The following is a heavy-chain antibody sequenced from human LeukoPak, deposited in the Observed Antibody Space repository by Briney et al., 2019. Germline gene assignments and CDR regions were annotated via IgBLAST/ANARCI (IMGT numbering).Heavy chain of an antibody. V-gene: IGHV3-20*04. CDR3: ARTYYDILTGYNPYFDY. D-gene: IGHD3-9*01. CDR1: GFTFDDYG. CDR2: IKWNGGST. Sequence: GGSLRLSCAASGFTFDDYGMSWVRQAPGKGLEWVSSIKWNGGSTGYADSVKGRFTISRDNAKNFLYLQMNSLRAEDTAVYYCARTYYDILTGYNPYFDYWGQGILVTVSS. J-gene: IGHJ4*02.